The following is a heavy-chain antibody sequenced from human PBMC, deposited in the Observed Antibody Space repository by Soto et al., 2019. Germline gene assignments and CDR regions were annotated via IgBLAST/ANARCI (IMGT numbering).Heavy chain of an antibody. J-gene: IGHJ4*02. D-gene: IGHD6-13*01. Sequence: QVQLVQSGAEVKKPGSSVKVSCKASGGTFSSYISWVRQAPGQGLEWMGRIIPIHGIANYAQKFQGKVTITADKSTSTAYMELGSLRSEDTAVYYCANLATADTLDYWGQGTLVTVSS. CDR2: IIPIHGIA. CDR1: GGTFSSY. V-gene: IGHV1-69*02. CDR3: ANLATADTLDY.